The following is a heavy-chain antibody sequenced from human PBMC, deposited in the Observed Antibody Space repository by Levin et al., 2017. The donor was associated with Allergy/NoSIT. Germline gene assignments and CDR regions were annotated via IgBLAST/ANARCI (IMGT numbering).Heavy chain of an antibody. CDR3: AKGAHFDWLITYNWFDP. V-gene: IGHV3-9*01. CDR2: ISWNSVSI. D-gene: IGHD3-9*01. CDR1: GFTFDDYA. J-gene: IGHJ5*02. Sequence: GGSLRLSCAASGFTFDDYAMHWVRQAPGKGLEWVSGISWNSVSIGYADSVKGRFTISRDNAKNSLYLQMNSLRAEDTALYYCAKGAHFDWLITYNWFDPWGQGTLVTVSS.